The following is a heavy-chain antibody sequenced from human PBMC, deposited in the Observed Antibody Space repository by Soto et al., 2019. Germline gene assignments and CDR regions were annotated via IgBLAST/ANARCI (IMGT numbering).Heavy chain of an antibody. CDR1: GFIFSSYA. CDR2: ISGSGAAT. V-gene: IGHV3-23*01. J-gene: IGHJ4*02. CDR3: AKDNSCGSYRYRDY. D-gene: IGHD1-26*01. Sequence: EVQLLESGGGLVQPGGSLRLSCAASGFIFSSYAMSWVRQAPGKGLEWVSAISGSGAATYYADTVKGRFTISRDNSKNTLYLQMNSLRAEDTAVYYCAKDNSCGSYRYRDYWGQGTLVTVSS.